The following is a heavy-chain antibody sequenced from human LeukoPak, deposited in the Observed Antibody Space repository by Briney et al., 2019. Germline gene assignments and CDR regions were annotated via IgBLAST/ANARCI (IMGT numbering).Heavy chain of an antibody. CDR2: INHSGST. D-gene: IGHD5-24*01. CDR1: GGSFSGYY. V-gene: IGHV4-34*01. J-gene: IGHJ4*02. Sequence: SETLSLTCAVYGGSFSGYYWSWIRQPPGKGLEWIGEINHSGSTNYNPSLKSRVTISVDTSKNQFSLKLSSVTAADTAVYYCAREMATINDYFDYWGQGTLVTVSS. CDR3: AREMATINDYFDY.